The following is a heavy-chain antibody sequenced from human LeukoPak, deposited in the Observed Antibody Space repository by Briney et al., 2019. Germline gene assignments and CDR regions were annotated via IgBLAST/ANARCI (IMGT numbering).Heavy chain of an antibody. J-gene: IGHJ5*02. D-gene: IGHD3-9*01. CDR3: AKEVLVYFYLNLLDP. Sequence: GGSLRLSCAASAFTFRSYAMSWVRQAPGKGLEWVSAISGSGDDTHYADSVKGRLTISRDNSKNTLYLQMNSLRAEDTAVYYCAKEVLVYFYLNLLDPWVQGTLVTVSS. CDR1: AFTFRSYA. CDR2: ISGSGDDT. V-gene: IGHV3-23*01.